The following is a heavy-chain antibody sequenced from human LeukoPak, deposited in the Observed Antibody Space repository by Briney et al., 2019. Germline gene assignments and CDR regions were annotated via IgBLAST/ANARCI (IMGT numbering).Heavy chain of an antibody. J-gene: IGHJ3*02. D-gene: IGHD3-10*01. V-gene: IGHV4-39*07. CDR2: IYYSGST. Sequence: PSETLSLTCTVSGGSISSSSYYWGWIRQPPGKGLEWIGSIYYSGSTYYNPSLKSRVTISVDTSKNQFSLQLSSVTAADTAVYYCARDPITMVRGRHAFDIWGQGTMVTVSS. CDR3: ARDPITMVRGRHAFDI. CDR1: GGSISSSSYY.